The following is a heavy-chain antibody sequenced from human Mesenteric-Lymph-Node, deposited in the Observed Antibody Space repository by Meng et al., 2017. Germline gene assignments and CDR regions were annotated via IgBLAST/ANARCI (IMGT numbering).Heavy chain of an antibody. CDR3: ASPLAAESYYYYGMDV. D-gene: IGHD6-13*01. CDR2: IIPILGTA. Sequence: SVKVSCKASGGTFSSYTISWVRQAPGQGLEWMGRIIPILGTANYAQKFQGRVTITADESTSTAYMELSSLRSEDTAVYYCASPLAAESYYYYGMDVWGQGTTVTVSS. V-gene: IGHV1-69*08. J-gene: IGHJ6*02. CDR1: GGTFSSYT.